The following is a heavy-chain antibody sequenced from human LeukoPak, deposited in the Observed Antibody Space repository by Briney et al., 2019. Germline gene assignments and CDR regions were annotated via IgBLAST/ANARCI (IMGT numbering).Heavy chain of an antibody. CDR2: ISGGGGST. D-gene: IGHD2-2*01. Sequence: PGGSLRLSCAASGFSVSSNYMSWVRQAPGKGLEWVSAISGGGGSTYYADSVKGRFTISRDNSKNTLYVQMKSLRVEDTAVYYCAKGGCSSTNCYDLDYWGQGTLVTVSS. CDR3: AKGGCSSTNCYDLDY. CDR1: GFSVSSNY. V-gene: IGHV3-23*01. J-gene: IGHJ4*02.